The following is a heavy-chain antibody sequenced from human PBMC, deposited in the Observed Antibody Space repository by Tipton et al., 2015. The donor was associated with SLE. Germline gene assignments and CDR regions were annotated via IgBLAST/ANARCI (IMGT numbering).Heavy chain of an antibody. CDR1: GGSFSGYY. CDR3: ARMSRGTYFDY. V-gene: IGHV4-34*01. J-gene: IGHJ4*02. Sequence: PSLTCAVYGGSFSGYYWSWIRQPPGKGLEWIGEINHSGSTNYNPSLKSRVTISVDTSKNQFSLKLSSVTAADTAVYYCARMSRGTYFDYWGQGTLVTVSS. CDR2: INHSGST. D-gene: IGHD1-26*01.